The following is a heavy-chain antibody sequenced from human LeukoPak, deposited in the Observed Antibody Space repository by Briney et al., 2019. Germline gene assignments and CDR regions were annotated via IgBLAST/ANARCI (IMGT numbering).Heavy chain of an antibody. CDR1: GFTFTSSA. Sequence: GGSLRLSCVASGFTFTSSAMSWVRQAPGKGLEWVSAISGRSGTTYYADSVKGRFTISRDNSKNTLYLQMNSLRAEDTAVYYCAKETSEGHCDYWGQGTLVTVSS. CDR3: AKETSEGHCDY. CDR2: ISGRSGTT. J-gene: IGHJ4*02. V-gene: IGHV3-23*01.